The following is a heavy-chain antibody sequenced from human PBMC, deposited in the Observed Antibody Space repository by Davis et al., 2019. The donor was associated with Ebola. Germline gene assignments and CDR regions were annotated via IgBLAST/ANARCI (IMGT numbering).Heavy chain of an antibody. CDR3: AKGPKGGSLDY. D-gene: IGHD1-26*01. CDR1: GFTFIDYA. Sequence: GESLKISCAASGFTFIDYAMTWVRQTPGKGLEWVSTIGGSGASTYYADSVKGRFTISRDNSKNTLYLQMNSLRAEDTAVYYCAKGPKGGSLDYWGQGTLVTVSS. J-gene: IGHJ4*02. CDR2: IGGSGAST. V-gene: IGHV3-23*01.